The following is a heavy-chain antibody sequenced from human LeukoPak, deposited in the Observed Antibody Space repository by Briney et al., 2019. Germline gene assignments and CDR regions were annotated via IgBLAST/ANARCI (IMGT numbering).Heavy chain of an antibody. CDR1: GYTFTGYY. D-gene: IGHD6-13*01. V-gene: IGHV1-2*02. Sequence: ASVKVSCKASGYTFTGYYMHWVRQAPGQGLGWMGWINPNSGGTNYAQKFQGRVTMTRDTSISTAYMELSRLRSDDTAVYYCAREQQLGGYYYYGMDVWGQGTTVTVSS. CDR3: AREQQLGGYYYYGMDV. J-gene: IGHJ6*02. CDR2: INPNSGGT.